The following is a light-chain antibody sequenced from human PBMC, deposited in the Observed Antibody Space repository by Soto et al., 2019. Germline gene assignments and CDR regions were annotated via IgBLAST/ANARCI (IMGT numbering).Light chain of an antibody. CDR2: AAS. V-gene: IGKV1-39*01. Sequence: DIQLTQSPSSLSASVGDRVTITCRASQSISSYLSWYQQKAGKAPKLLIYAASSLQSGVPSRFSGSGSETDFTLTISSLQAEDFATYFCHQSFSPAFTFGPGTKVDIK. J-gene: IGKJ3*01. CDR3: HQSFSPAFT. CDR1: QSISSY.